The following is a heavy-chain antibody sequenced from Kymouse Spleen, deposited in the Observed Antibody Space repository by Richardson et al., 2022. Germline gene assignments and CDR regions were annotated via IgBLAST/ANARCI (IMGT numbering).Heavy chain of an antibody. D-gene: IGHD3-10*01. J-gene: IGHJ4*02. Sequence: QVQLQQWGAGLLKPSETLSLTCAVYGGSFSGYYWSWIRQPPGKGLEWIGEINHSGSTNYNPSLKSRVTISVDTSKNQFSLKLSSVTAADTAVYYCARRAPLLWFGSFDYWGQGTLVTVSS. CDR3: ARRAPLLWFGSFDY. CDR1: GGSFSGYY. V-gene: IGHV4-34*01. CDR2: INHSGST.